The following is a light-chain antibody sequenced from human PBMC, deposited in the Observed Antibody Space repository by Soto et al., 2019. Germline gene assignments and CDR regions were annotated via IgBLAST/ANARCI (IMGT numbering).Light chain of an antibody. Sequence: EIVMTQSPATLSVSPGERATLSCRASQSVSSNLAWYQQKPGQAPRLLIYGASTRATGIPARVSGSGSGTEFTFTISSLQSEDFAVYYCQQYNNWPPWTFGQGTKVDIK. V-gene: IGKV3-15*01. CDR3: QQYNNWPPWT. CDR2: GAS. J-gene: IGKJ1*01. CDR1: QSVSSN.